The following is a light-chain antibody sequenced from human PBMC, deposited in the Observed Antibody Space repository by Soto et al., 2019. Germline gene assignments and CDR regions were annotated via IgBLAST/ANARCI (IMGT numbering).Light chain of an antibody. CDR2: DVD. CDR1: SSNVGGYNY. Sequence: QSALTQPRSVSGSPGQSVTISCTGTSSNVGGYNYVSWYQHHPGKAPKLIIFDVDKRPPGVPDRFSGSKSGNTASLIISGLQPEDEVDYFCSSYAGNHLLLFGGGTKLTVL. CDR3: SSYAGNHLLL. J-gene: IGLJ2*01. V-gene: IGLV2-11*01.